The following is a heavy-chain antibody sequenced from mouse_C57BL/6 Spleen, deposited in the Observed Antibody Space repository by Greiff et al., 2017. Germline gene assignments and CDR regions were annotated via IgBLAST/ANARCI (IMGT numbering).Heavy chain of an antibody. V-gene: IGHV1-61*01. CDR2: IYPSDSET. Sequence: VQLQPPGAELVRPGSSVKLSCQASGYTFTSYWMAWVKQRPGQGLEWIGNIYPSDSETHYNPKFKEKAQLTVDKSSSTAYMQISSLTSEDSAVYYCAREGCGDYWDYWGQGTTLTVSS. D-gene: IGHD3-3*01. J-gene: IGHJ2*01. CDR1: GYTFTSYW. CDR3: AREGCGDYWDY.